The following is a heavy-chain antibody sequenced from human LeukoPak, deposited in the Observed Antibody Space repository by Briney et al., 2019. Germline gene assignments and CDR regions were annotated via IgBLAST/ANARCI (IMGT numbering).Heavy chain of an antibody. D-gene: IGHD5-18*01. Sequence: ASVNVSCKASGYTFTGYYMHWVRQAPGQGLEWMGWISAYNGNTNYAQKFQGRVTITADESTSTAYMELSSLRSEDTAVYYCAAPQYSYGWPYYYGMDVWGQGTTVTVSS. CDR2: ISAYNGNT. J-gene: IGHJ6*02. CDR3: AAPQYSYGWPYYYGMDV. CDR1: GYTFTGYY. V-gene: IGHV1-18*04.